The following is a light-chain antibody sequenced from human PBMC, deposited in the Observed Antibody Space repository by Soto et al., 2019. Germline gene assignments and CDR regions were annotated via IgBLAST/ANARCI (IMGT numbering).Light chain of an antibody. CDR2: EDN. J-gene: IGLJ1*01. CDR3: CSYAGSSTYV. Sequence: QSALTQPASVSGSPGQSITISCTGTSSDFGSYNLVSWYQQHPGKAPKLMIYEDNKRPSGVSNRFSGSKSGNTASLTISGLQAEDDADYYCCSYAGSSTYVFGTGTKLTVL. V-gene: IGLV2-23*01. CDR1: SSDFGSYNL.